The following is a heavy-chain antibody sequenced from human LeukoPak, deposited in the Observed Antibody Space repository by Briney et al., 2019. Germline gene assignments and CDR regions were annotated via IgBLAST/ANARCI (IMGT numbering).Heavy chain of an antibody. V-gene: IGHV3-30*03. CDR3: ARPNITSYYDSRGYDAFDV. Sequence: GGSLRLSCAASGFSFNSYGMHWVRQAPGKGLEWVAVISFDGSNKYYAESVQGRFIISRDNSKNTLFLLMNSLRAEDTAVYFCARPNITSYYDSRGYDAFDVWGQGTMVTVSS. CDR1: GFSFNSYG. CDR2: ISFDGSNK. D-gene: IGHD3-22*01. J-gene: IGHJ3*01.